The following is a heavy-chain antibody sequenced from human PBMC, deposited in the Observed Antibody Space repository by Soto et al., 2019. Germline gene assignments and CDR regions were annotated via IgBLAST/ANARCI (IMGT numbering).Heavy chain of an antibody. CDR3: ARGSSSSFLYYYYYGMDV. V-gene: IGHV4-4*02. CDR2: IYHSGST. J-gene: IGHJ6*02. D-gene: IGHD6-6*01. CDR1: GGSSSSSNW. Sequence: SETLSLTCAVSGGSSSSSNWWCWARQPPGKGLEWIGEIYHSGSTNYNPSLKSRVTISVDKSKNQFSLKLSSVTAADTAVYYCARGSSSSFLYYYYYGMDVWGQGTTVTVSS.